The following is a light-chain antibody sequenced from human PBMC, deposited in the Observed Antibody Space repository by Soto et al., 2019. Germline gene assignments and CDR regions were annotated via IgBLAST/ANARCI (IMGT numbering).Light chain of an antibody. CDR2: DAS. CDR3: LRYNAFSQT. CDR1: QSMNDW. V-gene: IGKV1-5*01. Sequence: DIQMTQSPSTLSASVGDRVTITCRASQSMNDWLAWYQQKPGKPPKVLIYDASSLQSVVPSRFSGSGSGTEFTLTIGSRQPDDVATYYCLRYNAFSQTFGQGTKVEI. J-gene: IGKJ1*01.